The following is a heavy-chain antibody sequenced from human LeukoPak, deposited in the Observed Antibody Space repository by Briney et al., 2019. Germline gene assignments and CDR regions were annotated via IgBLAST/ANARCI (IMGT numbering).Heavy chain of an antibody. D-gene: IGHD3-22*01. CDR2: ISYDGSNK. J-gene: IGHJ4*02. CDR1: GFTFSSYA. CDR3: ARCYDSSGYYGPYDY. V-gene: IGHV3-30*04. Sequence: GRSLRLSCAASGFTFSSYAMHWVRQAPGKGLEWVAVISYDGSNKYYADSVKGRFTISRDNSKNTLYLQMNSLRAEDTAVYYCARCYDSSGYYGPYDYWGQGTLVTVSS.